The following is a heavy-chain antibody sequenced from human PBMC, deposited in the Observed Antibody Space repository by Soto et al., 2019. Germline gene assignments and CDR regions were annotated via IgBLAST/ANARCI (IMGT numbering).Heavy chain of an antibody. J-gene: IGHJ4*02. CDR3: AKSRSGYTKNFFDY. V-gene: IGHV3-23*01. CDR2: ISGSGGST. D-gene: IGHD3-3*01. CDR1: GFTFSSYA. Sequence: GGSLRLSCAASGFTFSSYAMSWVRQAPGKGLEWVSAISGSGGSTYYADSVEGRFTISRDNSDNTLYLQMNSLRAEDTSLYYCAKSRSGYTKNFFDYWGQGTPVTVSS.